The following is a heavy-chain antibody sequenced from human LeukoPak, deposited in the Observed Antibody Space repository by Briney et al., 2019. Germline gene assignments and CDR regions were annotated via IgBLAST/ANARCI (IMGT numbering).Heavy chain of an antibody. V-gene: IGHV1-69*13. CDR3: ARKAGTTGQYYYYYYIDV. Sequence: ASVKVSCKASGGTFSSYAISWVRQAPGQGLEWMGGIIPIFGTANYAQKFQGRVTITADESTSTAYMELSSLRSEDTAVYYCARKAGTTGQYYYYYYIDVWGKGTTVTVSS. CDR1: GGTFSSYA. D-gene: IGHD1-1*01. CDR2: IIPIFGTA. J-gene: IGHJ6*03.